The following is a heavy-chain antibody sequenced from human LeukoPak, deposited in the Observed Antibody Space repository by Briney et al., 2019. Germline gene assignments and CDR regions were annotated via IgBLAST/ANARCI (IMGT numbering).Heavy chain of an antibody. J-gene: IGHJ3*02. CDR3: ARDGSPPGPIQLWLWVVTTGDAFDI. CDR1: AFSLSNYN. V-gene: IGHV3-21*01. Sequence: PGGSLRLSCAASAFSLSNYNMNWVRPAPGKGLEWVSSITSRGSYIYYADSVKGRFTISRDNAKNSLYLQLNSLRAEDTAVYYCARDGSPPGPIQLWLWVVTTGDAFDIWGQGTMVTVSS. CDR2: ITSRGSYI. D-gene: IGHD5-18*01.